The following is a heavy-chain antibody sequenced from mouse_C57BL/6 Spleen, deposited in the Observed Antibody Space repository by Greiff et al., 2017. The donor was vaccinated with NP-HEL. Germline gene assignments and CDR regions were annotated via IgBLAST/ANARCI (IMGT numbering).Heavy chain of an antibody. V-gene: IGHV1-42*01. D-gene: IGHD2-5*01. CDR2: INPSTGGT. CDR3: ARFYSNAWFAY. CDR1: GYSFTGYY. J-gene: IGHJ3*01. Sequence: EVQLQQSGPELVKPGASVKISCKASGYSFTGYYMNWVKQSPEKSLEWIGEINPSTGGTTYNQKFKAKATLTVDKSSSTAYMQLKSLTSEDSAVYYCARFYSNAWFAYWGQGTLVTVSA.